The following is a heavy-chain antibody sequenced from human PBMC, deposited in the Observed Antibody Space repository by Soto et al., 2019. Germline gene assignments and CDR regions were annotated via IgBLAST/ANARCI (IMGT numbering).Heavy chain of an antibody. J-gene: IGHJ4*02. V-gene: IGHV3-64D*08. CDR2: ISSNGGST. CDR1: GFTFSSYA. CDR3: VKHPTRYNWIEADSDVVG. Sequence: GGSLRLSCSASGFTFSSYAMHWVRQAPGKGLEYVSAISSNGGSTYYADSVKGRFTISRDNSKNTLYLQMSSLRAEDTAVYSCVKHPTRYNWIEADSDVVGWGQGTLVTVSS. D-gene: IGHD1-1*01.